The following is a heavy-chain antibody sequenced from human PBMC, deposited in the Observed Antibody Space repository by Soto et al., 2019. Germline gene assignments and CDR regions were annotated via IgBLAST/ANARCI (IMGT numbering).Heavy chain of an antibody. CDR1: GGSISSGGYS. CDR2: MYHSGST. J-gene: IGHJ4*02. V-gene: IGHV4-30-2*01. Sequence: QLQLQESGSGLVKPSQTLSLTCAVSGGSISSGGYSWSWIRQPPGKGLEWIGYMYHSGSTYYNPSIKTRVTLSIDRSKTQFSLKLSSVTAADTAVYYCATVTDYWGQGILVTVSS. CDR3: ATVTDY.